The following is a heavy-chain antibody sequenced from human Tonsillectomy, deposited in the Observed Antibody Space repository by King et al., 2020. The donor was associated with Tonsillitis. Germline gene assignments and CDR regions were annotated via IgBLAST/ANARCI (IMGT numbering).Heavy chain of an antibody. CDR1: GGTFSSYA. CDR3: ARDLRDYYDTGGQDAFDI. J-gene: IGHJ3*02. Sequence: QLVQSGAEVKKPGSSVKVSCKASGGTFSSYAISWVRQAPGQGLEWMGRIIPILGIVDYAQKFQGRVTITADTSTSTAYVDLSSLRFEDTAVYYCARDLRDYYDTGGQDAFDIWGQGTMVTASS. CDR2: IIPILGIV. V-gene: IGHV1-69*09. D-gene: IGHD3-22*01.